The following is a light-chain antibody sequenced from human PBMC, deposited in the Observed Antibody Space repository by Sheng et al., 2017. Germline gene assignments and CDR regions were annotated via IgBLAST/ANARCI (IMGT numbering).Light chain of an antibody. CDR1: QGISSY. V-gene: IGKV1-9*01. CDR3: QQLNSYPRT. Sequence: DIQLTQSPSFLSASVGDRVTITCRASQGISSYLAWYQQKPGKAPKLLIYAASTLQSGVPSRFSGSGSGTGFTLTISSLQPEDFATYYCQQLNSYPRTFGPSDQSGYQT. J-gene: IGKJ3*01. CDR2: AAS.